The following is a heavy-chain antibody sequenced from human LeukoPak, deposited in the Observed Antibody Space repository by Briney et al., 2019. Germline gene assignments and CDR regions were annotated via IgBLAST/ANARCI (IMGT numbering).Heavy chain of an antibody. Sequence: GGSLRLSCAASGFTFSSYSMNWVRQAPGKGLEWVSSISSSSSYIYYADSVKGRFTISRDNAKNSLYLQMNSLRAEDTAVYYCAKGNSSSSKGRHAFDIWGQGTMVTVSS. CDR3: AKGNSSSSKGRHAFDI. V-gene: IGHV3-21*04. CDR1: GFTFSSYS. J-gene: IGHJ3*02. CDR2: ISSSSSYI. D-gene: IGHD6-6*01.